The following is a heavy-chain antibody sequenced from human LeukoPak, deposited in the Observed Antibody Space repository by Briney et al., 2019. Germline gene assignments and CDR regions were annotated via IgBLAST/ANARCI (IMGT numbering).Heavy chain of an antibody. J-gene: IGHJ4*02. CDR2: INPDNGGT. D-gene: IGHD6-19*01. Sequence: ASVKVSCKASGYTFTGYYMHWVRQAPGQGLEWMGWINPDNGGTNYAQKFQGRVTMTRDMSISTAYMELSRLRSDDTAVYYCARAHESSGLFDYWGQGTLVTVSS. CDR3: ARAHESSGLFDY. CDR1: GYTFTGYY. V-gene: IGHV1-2*02.